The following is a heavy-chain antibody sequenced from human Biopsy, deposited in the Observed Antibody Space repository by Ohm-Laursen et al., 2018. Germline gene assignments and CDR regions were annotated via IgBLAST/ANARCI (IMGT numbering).Heavy chain of an antibody. Sequence: SSVKVSCKAPEGTFSNYGVNWVRQAPGQGLEWLGGNIPILGTGNYAQKFQDRVTFAADTSTSTATMELRSLRSDDTAVYYCATKLTGYFHHWGQGTLVIVSS. CDR1: EGTFSNYG. V-gene: IGHV1-69*06. CDR3: ATKLTGYFHH. CDR2: NIPILGTG. J-gene: IGHJ1*01. D-gene: IGHD3-9*01.